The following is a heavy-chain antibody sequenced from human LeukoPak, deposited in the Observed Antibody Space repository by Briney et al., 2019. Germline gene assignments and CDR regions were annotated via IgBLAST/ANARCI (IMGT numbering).Heavy chain of an antibody. CDR2: ISSSEGT. CDR3: ARGGSGTYYNWVGWFDP. J-gene: IGHJ5*02. Sequence: PSETLSLTCTVSGGSISNYFWSWIRQPPGKELEWIGSISSSEGTKYNPSLKSRVTISVDVSENQFSLKLSSVTAADTAMYYCARGGSGTYYNWVGWFDPWGQGALVTVSS. V-gene: IGHV4-59*01. D-gene: IGHD3-10*01. CDR1: GGSISNYF.